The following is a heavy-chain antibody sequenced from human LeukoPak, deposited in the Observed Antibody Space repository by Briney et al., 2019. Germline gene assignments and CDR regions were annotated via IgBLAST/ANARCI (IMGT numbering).Heavy chain of an antibody. CDR3: ARSTRGFWNLDY. D-gene: IGHD1-1*01. J-gene: IGHJ4*02. CDR1: GGSISSSSYY. Sequence: SETLSLTCTVSGGSISSSSYYWSWIRQPPGKGLEWIGYIYYSGSTNYNPSLKSRVTISVDTSKNQFSLKLSSVTAADTAVYYCARSTRGFWNLDYWGQGTLVTVSS. CDR2: IYYSGST. V-gene: IGHV4-61*01.